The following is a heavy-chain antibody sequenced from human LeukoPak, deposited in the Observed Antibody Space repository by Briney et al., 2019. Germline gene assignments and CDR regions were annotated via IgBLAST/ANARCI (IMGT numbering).Heavy chain of an antibody. CDR3: ARHMYSVGSCYYFDY. Sequence: TSETLSLTCTVSGGSISSSSYYWGWIRQPPGKGLEWIASIYYSGSTYYNPSLKNRVTISVDTSKNQFSLKLSSVTAADTAVYYCARHMYSVGSCYYFDYWGQGTLVTVSS. J-gene: IGHJ4*02. CDR2: IYYSGST. CDR1: GGSISSSSYY. V-gene: IGHV4-39*01. D-gene: IGHD2-15*01.